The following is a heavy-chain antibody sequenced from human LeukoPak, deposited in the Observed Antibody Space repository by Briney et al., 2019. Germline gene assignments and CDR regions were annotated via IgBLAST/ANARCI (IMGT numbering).Heavy chain of an antibody. V-gene: IGHV4-59*08. CDR1: GGSISLYY. CDR2: IYYSGST. J-gene: IGHJ4*02. Sequence: PSETLSLTCTVSGGSISLYYWSWIRQPPGKGLEWIGYIYYSGSTNYNPSLKSRVTISVDTSKKQFSLKLSSVTAADTAVYYCARGVYIAAAQYGYWGQGTLVTVSS. CDR3: ARGVYIAAAQYGY. D-gene: IGHD6-13*01.